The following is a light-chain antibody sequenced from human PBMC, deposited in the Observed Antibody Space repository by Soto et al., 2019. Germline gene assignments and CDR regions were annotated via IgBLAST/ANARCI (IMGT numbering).Light chain of an antibody. V-gene: IGLV1-40*01. CDR1: SPTIGAGYD. CDR2: GNS. Sequence: SVLTQPPSVSGAPGQRVTISCTGSSPTIGAGYDVHWYQQLPGTAPKLLIYGNSNRPSGVPDRFSGSKSGTSASLAITGLQAEDEADYYCQSYDSSLSGSVFGGGTKVTVL. CDR3: QSYDSSLSGSV. J-gene: IGLJ2*01.